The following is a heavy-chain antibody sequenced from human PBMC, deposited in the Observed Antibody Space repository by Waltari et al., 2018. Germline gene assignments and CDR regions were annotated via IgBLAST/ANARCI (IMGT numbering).Heavy chain of an antibody. CDR1: GFTFGAYK. CDR2: IGWEGGHP. CDR3: VKGGKAVQLWYYQFDS. V-gene: IGHV3-43*01. J-gene: IGHJ4*02. D-gene: IGHD1-1*01. Sequence: VQLVASGGGVAQPGGSLRLSCAASGFTFGAYKKQWVRQGPGKDMEWVALIGWEGGHPRVSDSVRGRVSIYRDNNRIVLYLEMNSLKIEDTALYFCVKGGKAVQLWYYQFDSWGQGTPVTVSS.